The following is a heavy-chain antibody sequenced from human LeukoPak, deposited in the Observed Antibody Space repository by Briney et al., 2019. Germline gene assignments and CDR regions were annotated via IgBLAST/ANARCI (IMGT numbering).Heavy chain of an antibody. CDR2: INPSGGST. J-gene: IGHJ4*02. CDR1: GYTFTSYY. D-gene: IGHD3-22*01. V-gene: IGHV1-46*01. Sequence: ASVTVSCKASGYTFTSYYMHWVRQAPGQGLEWMGIINPSGGSTSYAQKFQGRVTMTRDTSTSTVYMELSSLRSEDTAVYYCARDQHDSNGYEVTFDYWGQGTLVTVSS. CDR3: ARDQHDSNGYEVTFDY.